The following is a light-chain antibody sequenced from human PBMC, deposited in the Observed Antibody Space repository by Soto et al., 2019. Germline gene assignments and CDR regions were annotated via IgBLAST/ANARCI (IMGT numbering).Light chain of an antibody. CDR3: QQRSNWPL. CDR2: GAS. Sequence: EILMTQSPSTLSVSTGERATVSCRASQSVSSNLAWYQQKPGQAPRLLIYGASNRATGIPARFSGSGSGTDFTLTISSLEPEDFAVYYCQQRSNWPLFGQGTRLEIK. J-gene: IGKJ5*01. V-gene: IGKV3-11*01. CDR1: QSVSSN.